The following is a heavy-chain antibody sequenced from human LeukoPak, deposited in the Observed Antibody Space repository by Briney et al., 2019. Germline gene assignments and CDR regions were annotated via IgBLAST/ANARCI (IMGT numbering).Heavy chain of an antibody. Sequence: PSETLSLTCTVSGGSISSSSYYWGWIRQPPGKGLEWIGSIYYSDSTYYNPSLKSRVTISVDTSKNQFSLKLSSVTAADTAVCYCARDLSLGWFDPWGQGTLVTVSS. CDR3: ARDLSLGWFDP. CDR2: IYYSDST. V-gene: IGHV4-39*07. J-gene: IGHJ5*02. CDR1: GGSISSSSYY. D-gene: IGHD7-27*01.